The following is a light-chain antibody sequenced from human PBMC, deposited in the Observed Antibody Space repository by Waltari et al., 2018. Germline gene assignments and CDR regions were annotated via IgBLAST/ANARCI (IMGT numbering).Light chain of an antibody. CDR3: MIWRSGASE. CDR1: SGASVANHR. Sequence: QAVLTQPSSLSASPGASASLTCTLPSGASVANHRLYLYQQKPGSPPQYHLRYKSDSDKQQGSGVPSRFSGSKDASANAGILLISGLQSEDEADYYCMIWRSGASEFGGGTKLTVL. J-gene: IGLJ2*01. V-gene: IGLV5-45*03. CDR2: YKSDSDK.